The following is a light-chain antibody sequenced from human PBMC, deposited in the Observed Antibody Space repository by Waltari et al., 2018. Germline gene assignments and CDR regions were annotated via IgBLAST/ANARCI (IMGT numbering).Light chain of an antibody. CDR2: DAA. Sequence: SRSASQTVETYVAWYQQKPGQATRLLLLDAASRATGIPAKFSGSGSGTDFTLTVTNLEPEDVAVYYCQQRSNWPYTFGQGTRVEIK. CDR3: QQRSNWPYT. V-gene: IGKV3-11*01. CDR1: QTVETY. J-gene: IGKJ2*01.